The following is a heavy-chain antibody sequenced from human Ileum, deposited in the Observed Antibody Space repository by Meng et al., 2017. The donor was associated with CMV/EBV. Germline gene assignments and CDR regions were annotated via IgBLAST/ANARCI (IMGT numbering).Heavy chain of an antibody. CDR3: ARDKGYSSTVFDP. J-gene: IGHJ5*02. V-gene: IGHV1-46*01. Sequence: ASVKVSCKASGYTFTSHYIHGVRQAPGQGLEWMGIINPSAGSTTYAQKFQGRVTMTRDTSTSTVYMELSSLRSEDTAVYYCARDKGYSSTVFDPWGQGTLVTVSS. CDR1: GYTFTSHY. CDR2: INPSAGST. D-gene: IGHD6-19*01.